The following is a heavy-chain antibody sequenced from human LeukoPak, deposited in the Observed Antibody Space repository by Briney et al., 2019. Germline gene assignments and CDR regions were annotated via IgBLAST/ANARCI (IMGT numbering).Heavy chain of an antibody. D-gene: IGHD1-26*01. CDR1: GFTFSNYW. J-gene: IGHJ4*02. CDR3: AREDSGRYSLIDY. CDR2: INSDGSTT. Sequence: GGSLRLSCAASGFTFSNYWMHWVRQAPGEGLLWVSRINSDGSTTNYADSVKGRFTISRDNAKNTLFLQMNSLRAEDTAVYYCAREDSGRYSLIDYWGQGTLVTVSS. V-gene: IGHV3-74*01.